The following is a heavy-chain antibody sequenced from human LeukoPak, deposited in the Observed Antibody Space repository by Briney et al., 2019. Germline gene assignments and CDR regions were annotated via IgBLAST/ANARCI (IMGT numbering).Heavy chain of an antibody. CDR1: GFTFSNYG. CDR3: ARDAYGMDV. Sequence: GGSLRLSCAASGFTFSNYGMHWVRQAPGKGLEGVAVIWYDGSNKYYADSVKGGFTISRDNSKNTLYLQMNSLRAEDTAVYYCARDAYGMDVWGQGTTVTVSS. V-gene: IGHV3-33*01. J-gene: IGHJ6*02. CDR2: IWYDGSNK.